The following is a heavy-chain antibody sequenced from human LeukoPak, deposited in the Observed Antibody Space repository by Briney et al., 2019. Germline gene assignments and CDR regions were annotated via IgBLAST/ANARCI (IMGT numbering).Heavy chain of an antibody. V-gene: IGHV4-34*01. Sequence: SETLSLTCAVYGGSFSGYYWSWIRQPPGKGLEWIGEINHSGSTNYNPSLKSRVTISVDTSKNQFSLKLSSVTAADTAVYYCARVGYSYGYFGYYYYMDVWGKGTTVTVSS. CDR2: INHSGST. CDR3: ARVGYSYGYFGYYYYMDV. D-gene: IGHD5-18*01. J-gene: IGHJ6*03. CDR1: GGSFSGYY.